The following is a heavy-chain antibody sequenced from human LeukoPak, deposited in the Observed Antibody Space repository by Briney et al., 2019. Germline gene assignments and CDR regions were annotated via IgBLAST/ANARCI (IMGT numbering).Heavy chain of an antibody. V-gene: IGHV3-66*01. J-gene: IGHJ3*02. D-gene: IGHD3-22*01. CDR1: GFTVSSNY. CDR3: ARDFARGTMIVVVSFGDAFDI. Sequence: GGSLRLSCAASGFTVSSNYMSWVRQAPGKGLEWVSVIYSGGSTYYADSVKGRFTISRDNSKNTLYLQMNSLRAEDTAVYYCARDFARGTMIVVVSFGDAFDIWGQGTMVTVSS. CDR2: IYSGGST.